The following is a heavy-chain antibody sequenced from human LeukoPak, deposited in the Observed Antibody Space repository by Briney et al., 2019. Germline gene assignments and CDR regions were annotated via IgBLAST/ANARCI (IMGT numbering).Heavy chain of an antibody. V-gene: IGHV3-53*01. D-gene: IGHD3-22*01. CDR2: IYSGGST. CDR1: GFTVSSNY. Sequence: HTGGSLRLSCAASGFTVSSNYMSWVRQAPGKGLEWVSVIYSGGSTYYADSVKGRFTISRDNSKNTLYLQMNSLRAEDTAVYYCARGVGDGITMIVVAKTWGQGTLVTVSS. J-gene: IGHJ5*02. CDR3: ARGVGDGITMIVVAKT.